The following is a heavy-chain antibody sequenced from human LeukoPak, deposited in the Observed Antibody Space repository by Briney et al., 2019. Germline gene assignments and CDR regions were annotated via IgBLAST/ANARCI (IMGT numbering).Heavy chain of an antibody. J-gene: IGHJ3*01. CDR2: ISGVGGST. D-gene: IGHD2-15*01. V-gene: IGHV3-23*01. Sequence: QSGGSLRLSCGACGFTFSTYDMSWVRQAPGKGLEWVSDISGVGGSTYYADSVKGRFTISRDNSRSTLYLQMNSLRAEDTAVYYCAKDRMGYCSHGRCFFDAFDVWGQGTMVTVSS. CDR1: GFTFSTYD. CDR3: AKDRMGYCSHGRCFFDAFDV.